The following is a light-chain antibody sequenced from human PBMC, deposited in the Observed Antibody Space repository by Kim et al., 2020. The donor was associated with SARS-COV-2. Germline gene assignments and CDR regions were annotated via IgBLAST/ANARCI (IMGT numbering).Light chain of an antibody. V-gene: IGKV3-11*01. CDR2: DAS. J-gene: IGKJ3*01. Sequence: SLSPGESAPRSSRPSQSVSSYLAWYQQRPGQAPRLLIYDASNRAPGIPARFSGSGSGTDFTLTISSLEPEDFAVYYCQQRSHWFTFGPGTKVDIK. CDR3: QQRSHWFT. CDR1: QSVSSY.